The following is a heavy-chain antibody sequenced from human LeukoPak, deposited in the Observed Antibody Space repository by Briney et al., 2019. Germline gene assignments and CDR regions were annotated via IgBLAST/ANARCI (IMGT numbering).Heavy chain of an antibody. CDR3: ARGSRDAFDI. Sequence: GGSLGLFCAASGFTFRSYEMNWVRQAPGKGLEWVSYISSSGSTIYHADSVKGRFTISRDNAKNSLYLHMNSLRVEDTAVYYCARGSRDAFDIWGQGTMVSVSS. CDR1: GFTFRSYE. V-gene: IGHV3-48*03. D-gene: IGHD2-2*01. CDR2: ISSSGSTI. J-gene: IGHJ3*02.